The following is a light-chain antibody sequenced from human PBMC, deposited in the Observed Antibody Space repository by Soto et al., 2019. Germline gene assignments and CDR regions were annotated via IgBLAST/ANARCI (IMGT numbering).Light chain of an antibody. V-gene: IGKV3-15*01. CDR3: QHYNDWRWT. CDR2: GAS. Sequence: EIVMTQSPATLSVSPGEGATLSCRASQSISSKLAWYQQKPGQAPRLLIYGASTRATGVPARFSGSGSGTEFTLNISSLPSEDLAVDYCQHYNDWRWTFGQGTKVEIK. J-gene: IGKJ1*01. CDR1: QSISSK.